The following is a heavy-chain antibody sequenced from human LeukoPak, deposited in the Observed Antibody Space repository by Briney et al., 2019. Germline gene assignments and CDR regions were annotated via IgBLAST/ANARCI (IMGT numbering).Heavy chain of an antibody. CDR1: GGSISSSSYY. CDR2: IYYSGST. Sequence: PSETLSLTCTVSGGSISSSSYYWGRIRQPPRKRLEWLGSIYYSGSTYYNPSLKSRVTISIDTSKNQFSLKLSSVTAADTAVYYCARHVGYPHAYFDYWGQGTLVTVSS. D-gene: IGHD3-22*01. J-gene: IGHJ4*02. CDR3: ARHVGYPHAYFDY. V-gene: IGHV4-39*01.